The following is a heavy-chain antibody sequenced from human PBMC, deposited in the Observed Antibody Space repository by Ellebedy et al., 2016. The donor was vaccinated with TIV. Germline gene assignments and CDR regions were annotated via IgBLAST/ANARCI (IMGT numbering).Heavy chain of an antibody. CDR2: IYYSGST. Sequence: SETLSLTCTVSGGSISSSSYSWGWIRQPPGMGLEWIGSIYYSGSTYYNPSLKSRVTISVDTSKNQFSLKLSSVTAADTAVYYCARGGLWFGSLYFDYWGQGTLVTVSS. CDR1: GGSISSSSYS. CDR3: ARGGLWFGSLYFDY. D-gene: IGHD3-10*01. V-gene: IGHV4-39*01. J-gene: IGHJ4*02.